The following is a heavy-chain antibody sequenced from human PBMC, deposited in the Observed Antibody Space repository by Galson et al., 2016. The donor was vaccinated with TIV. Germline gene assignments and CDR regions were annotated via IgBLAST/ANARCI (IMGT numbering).Heavy chain of an antibody. J-gene: IGHJ4*02. V-gene: IGHV4-34*01. Sequence: SETLSLTCAAYGGSFSNYYWSWIRQPPGKGLEWIGEINHSGSSNYNPSLKRRVTISVDTSKNQFSLKLNSVTAADTAVYYCARQATTTTWSFDYWGQGPLVTVSS. D-gene: IGHD4-11*01. CDR3: ARQATTTTWSFDY. CDR2: INHSGSS. CDR1: GGSFSNYY.